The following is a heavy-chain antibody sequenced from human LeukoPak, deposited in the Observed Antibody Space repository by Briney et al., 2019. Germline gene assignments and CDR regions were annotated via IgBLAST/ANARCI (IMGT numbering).Heavy chain of an antibody. V-gene: IGHV3-21*01. CDR3: ARDRNDYGDYVFDY. J-gene: IGHJ4*02. CDR1: GFIFSDYS. D-gene: IGHD4-17*01. CDR2: ISSSGSSI. Sequence: PGGSLRLSCTASGFIFSDYSMNWVRQAPGKGLEWVSTISSSGSSIFYAASVKGRFTISRDNARSSLSLQMNSLRAEDTAVYYCARDRNDYGDYVFDYWGQGALVTVSS.